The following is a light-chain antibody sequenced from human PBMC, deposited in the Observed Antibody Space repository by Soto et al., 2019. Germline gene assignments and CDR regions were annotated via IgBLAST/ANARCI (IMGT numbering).Light chain of an antibody. V-gene: IGKV3-15*01. CDR1: QSVGIN. CDR2: GAS. J-gene: IGKJ1*01. Sequence: LVRTHSPAILSVSPGEIATLSFRASQSVGINVAWYQQKPGQSPRLLIYGASNRATGSPDRFSHSGSEKEFTLTIRRLKSEDFAVYYCQQYNDWPRTFGQGTKVDIK. CDR3: QQYNDWPRT.